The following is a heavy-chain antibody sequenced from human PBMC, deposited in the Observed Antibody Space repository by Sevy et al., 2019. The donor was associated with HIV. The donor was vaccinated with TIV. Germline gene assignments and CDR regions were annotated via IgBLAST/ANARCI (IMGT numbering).Heavy chain of an antibody. Sequence: GSLRLSCAASGFTVSNYYMNWVRQGPGKGLVWVARLNGDGSDINYADSVRGRFTISRDNTKNTLYLQMSSLRGEDTAVYYCFVRIRDSSEIDYWGQGTLVTVSS. CDR3: FVRIRDSSEIDY. D-gene: IGHD6-6*01. CDR1: GFTVSNYY. V-gene: IGHV3-74*01. J-gene: IGHJ4*02. CDR2: LNGDGSDI.